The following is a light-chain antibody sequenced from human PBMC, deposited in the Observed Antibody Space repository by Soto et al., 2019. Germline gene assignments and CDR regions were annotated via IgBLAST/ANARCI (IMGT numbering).Light chain of an antibody. CDR1: QSVSSSY. J-gene: IGKJ5*01. CDR3: QQYGSSSIT. CDR2: GAS. Sequence: DIVLTQSTDPLSLSPGERATLSCWASQSVSSSYLAWYQQKPGQAPRLLIYGASSRATGIPDRFSGSGSGTDFTLTISRLEPDDFAVYYCQQYGSSSITFGQGTRLEI. V-gene: IGKV3-20*01.